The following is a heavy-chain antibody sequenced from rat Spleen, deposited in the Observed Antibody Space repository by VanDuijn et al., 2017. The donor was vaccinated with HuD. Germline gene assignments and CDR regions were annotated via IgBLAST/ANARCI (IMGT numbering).Heavy chain of an antibody. J-gene: IGHJ2*01. CDR2: IWTGGST. CDR3: ARADTTGSGPFDY. D-gene: IGHD1-6*01. CDR1: GFSLTSYL. V-gene: IGHV2-43*01. Sequence: QVQLKESGPGLVQPSQTLSLTCTVSGFSLTSYLVSWVRQPPGKVLEWMGVIWTGGSTTYNSLLKSRLSFSRDTSKSQVFLKMNSLQTEDTATYYCARADTTGSGPFDYWGQGVMVTVSS.